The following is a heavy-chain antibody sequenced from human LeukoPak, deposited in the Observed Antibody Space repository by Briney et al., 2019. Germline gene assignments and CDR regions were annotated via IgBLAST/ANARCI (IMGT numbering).Heavy chain of an antibody. CDR3: AREAIGRVDY. J-gene: IGHJ4*02. D-gene: IGHD2/OR15-2a*01. Sequence: PSETLTLTCTVSGDSISNYYWSWIRQPPGKGLEWIGYIYYSGSTNYNPSLKSRVTISVDTSKKHFSLKLSPVTAADTAVYYCAREAIGRVDYWGQGILVTVSS. CDR2: IYYSGST. CDR1: GDSISNYY. V-gene: IGHV4-59*01.